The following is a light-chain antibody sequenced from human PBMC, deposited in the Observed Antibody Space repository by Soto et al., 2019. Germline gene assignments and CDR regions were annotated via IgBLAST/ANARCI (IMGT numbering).Light chain of an antibody. V-gene: IGKV2-28*01. J-gene: IGKJ4*01. CDR2: LGS. Sequence: VMSQSPLALPALPGKPTPISCRSSQSLLHTNGYNYLDWYLQKPGKSPQILIFLGSDRASGVPERFSGSGSGTDCTLKISRVEAEDFGVYYCMQTLQSPLTFGGGTNVDIK. CDR1: QSLLHTNGYNY. CDR3: MQTLQSPLT.